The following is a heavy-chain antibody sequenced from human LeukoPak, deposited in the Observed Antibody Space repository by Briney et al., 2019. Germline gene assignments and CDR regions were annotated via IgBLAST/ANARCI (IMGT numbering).Heavy chain of an antibody. Sequence: PGVSLRLSCAASGFSFSRYWMLWVHQAPGKGLMWVSRINSDGCSTSYADFVKGRFNISRDNAKNTLYLQMNSLGAEETAVLYYATRDTSCSGTSCYYRFVTWGQGTLVTVSS. CDR2: INSDGCST. CDR3: ATRDTSCSGTSCYYRFVT. CDR1: GFSFSRYW. D-gene: IGHD2-2*01. J-gene: IGHJ5*02. V-gene: IGHV3-74*01.